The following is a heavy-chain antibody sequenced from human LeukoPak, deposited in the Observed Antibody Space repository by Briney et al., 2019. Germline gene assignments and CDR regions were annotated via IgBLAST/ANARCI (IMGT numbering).Heavy chain of an antibody. J-gene: IGHJ2*01. CDR2: INHSGST. D-gene: IGHD3-9*01. CDR3: ARSLGYDILTGYNRGWFFDL. CDR1: GGSFSGYY. V-gene: IGHV4-34*01. Sequence: SETLSLTCAVYGGSFSGYYWSWLRQPPGKGLEWIGEINHSGSTNYNPSLKSRVTISVDTSKNQFSLKLSSVTAADTAVFYCARSLGYDILTGYNRGWFFDLWGRGTLVTVSS.